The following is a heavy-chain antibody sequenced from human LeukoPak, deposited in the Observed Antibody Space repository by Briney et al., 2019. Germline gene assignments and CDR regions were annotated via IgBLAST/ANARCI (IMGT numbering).Heavy chain of an antibody. CDR2: INHSGST. V-gene: IGHV4-34*01. CDR1: GGSFSGYY. CDR3: ARGPGYCSSTSCYLFYYYYYGMDV. J-gene: IGHJ6*02. Sequence: SETLSLTCAVYGGSFSGYYWSWIRQPPGKGLEWMGEINHSGSTNYNPSLKSRVTISVDTSKNQFSLKLSSVTAADTAVYYCARGPGYCSSTSCYLFYYYYYGMDVWGQGTTVTVSS. D-gene: IGHD2-2*01.